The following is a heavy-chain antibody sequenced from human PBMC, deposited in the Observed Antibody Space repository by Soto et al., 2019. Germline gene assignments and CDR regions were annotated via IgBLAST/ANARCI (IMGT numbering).Heavy chain of an antibody. J-gene: IGHJ6*03. D-gene: IGHD2-21*01. CDR3: VRGGISHWAYFYYMDV. CDR2: INHLGSI. V-gene: IGHV4-34*01. CDR1: GGYLSDYF. Sequence: SETLSLTCVVAGGYLSDYFWSWIRQPPGMALEWIGEINHLGSINYNPSLKSRVTMSVDTSKNQFSLTLNSVTAADTATYYCVRGGISHWAYFYYMDVWDRGTTVTVSS.